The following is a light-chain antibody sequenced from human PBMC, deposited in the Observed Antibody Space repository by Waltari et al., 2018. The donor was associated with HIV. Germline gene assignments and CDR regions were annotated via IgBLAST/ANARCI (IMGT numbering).Light chain of an antibody. Sequence: TVMTQSPATLSVSPGERATLSCKASQNIRNNLAWYQQRRGQAPRLLIYGASTRATGVPARFSGSVSGTDFSLTISSLQSEDFAVYYCQQYNDWPPITFGGGTKVEIK. CDR3: QQYNDWPPIT. CDR1: QNIRNN. V-gene: IGKV3-15*01. J-gene: IGKJ4*01. CDR2: GAS.